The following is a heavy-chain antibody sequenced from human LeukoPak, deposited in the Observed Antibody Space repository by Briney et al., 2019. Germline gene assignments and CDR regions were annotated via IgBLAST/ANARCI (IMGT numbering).Heavy chain of an antibody. CDR3: AKDLSYGSLWFDP. CDR1: GFTFSNFW. CDR2: IHPEGNEK. D-gene: IGHD3-10*01. V-gene: IGHV3-7*01. Sequence: PGGSLRLSCAVSGFTFSNFWMSWVRQAPGRGLEWVANIHPEGNEKYHVESVKGRFTISRDNAKNSLFLQMNGLRVEDTAVYFCAKDLSYGSLWFDPWGQGTLVTVSS. J-gene: IGHJ5*02.